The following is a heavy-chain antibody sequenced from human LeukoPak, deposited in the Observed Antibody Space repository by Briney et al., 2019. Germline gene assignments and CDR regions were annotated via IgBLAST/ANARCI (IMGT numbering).Heavy chain of an antibody. D-gene: IGHD3-10*01. CDR2: IYYSGST. V-gene: IGHV4-30-4*08. CDR1: GGSISSGDYY. CDR3: ARHLYYYGSGSYHYYYYYYMDV. J-gene: IGHJ6*03. Sequence: PSQTLSLTCTVSGGSISSGDYYWSWIRQPPGKGLEWIGYIYYSGSTYYNPSLKSRVTISVDTSKNQFSLKLSSVTAADTAVYYCARHLYYYGSGSYHYYYYYYMDVWGKGTTVTVSS.